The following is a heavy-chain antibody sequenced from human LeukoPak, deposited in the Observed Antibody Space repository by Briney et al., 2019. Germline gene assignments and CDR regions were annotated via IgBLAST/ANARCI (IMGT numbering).Heavy chain of an antibody. CDR2: ISGSGGST. J-gene: IGHJ4*02. Sequence: PGGSLRLSCAASGFTFSSYAMSWVRQAPGKGLEWVSAISGSGGSTYYADSVKGRFTIPRDNSKNTLYLQMNSLRAEDTAVYYCAIGFSTVTTTSFDYWGQGTLVTVSS. V-gene: IGHV3-23*01. D-gene: IGHD4-17*01. CDR3: AIGFSTVTTTSFDY. CDR1: GFTFSSYA.